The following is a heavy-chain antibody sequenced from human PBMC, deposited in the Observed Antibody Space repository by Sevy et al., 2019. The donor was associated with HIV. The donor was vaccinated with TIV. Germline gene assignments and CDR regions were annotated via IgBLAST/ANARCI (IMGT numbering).Heavy chain of an antibody. CDR2: ISAYNGNT. J-gene: IGHJ4*02. Sequence: ASVKVSCKASGYTFTSYGISWVRQAPGQGLEGMGWISAYNGNTNYAQKLQGRVTMTTDTSTSTAYMELSSLRSDDTAVYYCARDITGTDSLDYWGQGTLVTVSS. CDR1: GYTFTSYG. V-gene: IGHV1-18*01. D-gene: IGHD1-20*01. CDR3: ARDITGTDSLDY.